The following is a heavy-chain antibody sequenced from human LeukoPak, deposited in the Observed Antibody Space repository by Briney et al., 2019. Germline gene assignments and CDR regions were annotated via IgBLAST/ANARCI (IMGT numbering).Heavy chain of an antibody. CDR1: GYTFTSYY. V-gene: IGHV1-46*01. CDR3: ATLTVTTLR. CDR2: INPSGGST. J-gene: IGHJ4*02. D-gene: IGHD4-17*01. Sequence: ASVKVSCKAAGYTFTSYYMHWVRQAPGQGVEGMGVINPSGGSTSYAQKFQGRVTMTRDPSPSTVYLELSSLRSEDTAVYYCATLTVTTLRWGQGTLVTVSS.